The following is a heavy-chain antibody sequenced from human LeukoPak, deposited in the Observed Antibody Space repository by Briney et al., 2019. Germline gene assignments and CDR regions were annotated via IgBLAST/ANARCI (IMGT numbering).Heavy chain of an antibody. D-gene: IGHD2-21*02. Sequence: PSETLSLTCAVYGGSFSGYYWSWIRQPPGKGLEWIGEINHSGSTNYNPSLKSRVTISVDTSRNQFSLKLSSVTAADTAIYYCAREHPTAIATDYWGQGTLVTVSS. CDR2: INHSGST. J-gene: IGHJ4*02. CDR1: GGSFSGYY. V-gene: IGHV4-34*01. CDR3: AREHPTAIATDY.